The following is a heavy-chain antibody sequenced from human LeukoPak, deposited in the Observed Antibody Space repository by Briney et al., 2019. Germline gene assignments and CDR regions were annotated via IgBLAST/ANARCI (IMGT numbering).Heavy chain of an antibody. Sequence: RGSLRLSCAASGFTFSSYAVHWVRQAPGKGLGWVAVLSYDGSNKSYADSVKGRFTISRDNSKNTLYLQMNSLRAEDTAVYYCARDGYCSSTSCYSYNYDMDVCGQGTTVTVSS. CDR1: GFTFSSYA. D-gene: IGHD2-2*03. CDR2: LSYDGSNK. J-gene: IGHJ6*02. V-gene: IGHV3-30*11. CDR3: ARDGYCSSTSCYSYNYDMDV.